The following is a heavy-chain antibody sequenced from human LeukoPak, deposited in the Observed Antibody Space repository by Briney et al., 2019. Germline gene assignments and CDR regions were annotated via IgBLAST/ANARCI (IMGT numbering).Heavy chain of an antibody. Sequence: GASVKVSCKASGYTFTSYAMNWVRQAPGQGLEWMGWINTNTGNPTYAQGFTGRFVFSLDTSVSTAYLQISSLKAEDTAVYYCARGPYSSGWYGYFDYWGQGTLVTVSS. V-gene: IGHV7-4-1*02. J-gene: IGHJ4*02. CDR2: INTNTGNP. CDR3: ARGPYSSGWYGYFDY. CDR1: GYTFTSYA. D-gene: IGHD6-19*01.